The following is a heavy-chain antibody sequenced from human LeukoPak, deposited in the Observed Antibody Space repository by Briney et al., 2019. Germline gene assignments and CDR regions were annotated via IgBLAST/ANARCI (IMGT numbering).Heavy chain of an antibody. CDR1: GFTFDDYA. J-gene: IGHJ4*02. CDR3: GKDLAWRPLEGRRYRGPCFDD. CDR2: ICWNSGSI. Sequence: PGGSLRLSCAASGFTFDDYAMRWVRQAPGKGLEWVSGICWNSGSIGSADSVKRRSTFSRDNTKTSLYRQNNSMTDDDTAFYYSGKDLAWRPLEGRRYRGPCFDDWGQGTQGTVS. D-gene: IGHD3-16*02. V-gene: IGHV3-9*01.